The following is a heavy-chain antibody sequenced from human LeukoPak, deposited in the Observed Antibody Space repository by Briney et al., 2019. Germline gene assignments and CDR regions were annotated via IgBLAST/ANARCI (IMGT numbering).Heavy chain of an antibody. J-gene: IGHJ4*02. V-gene: IGHV1-46*01. CDR3: AKDLNNEWELPHFDY. Sequence: GASVKVSCKASGYTFTSYYMHWVRQAPGQGLEWMGIINPSGGSTSYAQKFQGRVTMTRDTSTSTVYMELSSLRSEDTAVYYCAKDLNNEWELPHFDYWGQGTLVTGSS. CDR2: INPSGGST. D-gene: IGHD1-26*01. CDR1: GYTFTSYY.